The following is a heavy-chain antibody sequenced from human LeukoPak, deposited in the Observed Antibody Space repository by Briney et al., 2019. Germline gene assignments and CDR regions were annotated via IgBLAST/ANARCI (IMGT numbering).Heavy chain of an antibody. CDR1: GYTFTGYY. CDR3: ARDRSTMVRGVTSGWFDP. CDR2: INPNSGGT. D-gene: IGHD3-10*01. Sequence: ASVKVSCKASGYTFTGYYMHWVRQAPGQGLEWMGWINPNSGGTNYAQKFQGRVTMPRDTSISTAYMELSRLRSDDTAVYYCARDRSTMVRGVTSGWFDPWGQGTLVTVSS. V-gene: IGHV1-2*02. J-gene: IGHJ5*02.